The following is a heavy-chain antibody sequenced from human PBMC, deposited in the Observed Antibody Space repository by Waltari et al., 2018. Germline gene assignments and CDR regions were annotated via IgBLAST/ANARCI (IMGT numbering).Heavy chain of an antibody. CDR3: ATPRTLNDYGDPHWYFDL. D-gene: IGHD4-17*01. V-gene: IGHV1-24*01. CDR2: VDPEDGET. CDR1: GYTLTELS. Sequence: QVQLVQSGAEVKKPGASVKVSCKVSGYTLTELSMHWVRQAPGKGLEWMGGVDPEDGETIYAQKFQGRVTMTEDTSTDTAYMELSSLRSEDTAVYYCATPRTLNDYGDPHWYFDLWGRGTLVTVSS. J-gene: IGHJ2*01.